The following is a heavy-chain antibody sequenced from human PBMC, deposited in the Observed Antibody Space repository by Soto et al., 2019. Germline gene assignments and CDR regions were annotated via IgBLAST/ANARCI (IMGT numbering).Heavy chain of an antibody. D-gene: IGHD3-3*01. CDR1: GFTFTSSA. CDR2: IVVGSGNT. J-gene: IGHJ6*02. Sequence: VKVSCKASGFTFTSSAVQWVRQARGQRLEWIGWIVVGSGNTNYAQKFQERVTITRDMSTSTAYMELSSLRSEDTAVYYCAAGDYDFWSGPYYYYGMDVWGQGTTVTVSS. CDR3: AAGDYDFWSGPYYYYGMDV. V-gene: IGHV1-58*01.